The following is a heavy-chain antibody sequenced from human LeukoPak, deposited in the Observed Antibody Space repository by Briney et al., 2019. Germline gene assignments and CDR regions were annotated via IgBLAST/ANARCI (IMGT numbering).Heavy chain of an antibody. D-gene: IGHD1-26*01. Sequence: GGSLRLSCAASGFTFSSYSMNWVRQAPGKGLEWVSSISSSSSYIYYADSVKGRFTISRDNAKNSLYLQMNSLRAEDTAVYYCARALRGEWELDYWGQGTLVTVSS. CDR3: ARALRGEWELDY. J-gene: IGHJ4*02. V-gene: IGHV3-21*01. CDR2: ISSSSSYI. CDR1: GFTFSSYS.